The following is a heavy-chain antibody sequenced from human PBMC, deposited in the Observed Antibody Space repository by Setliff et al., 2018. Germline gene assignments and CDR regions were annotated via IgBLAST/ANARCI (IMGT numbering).Heavy chain of an antibody. V-gene: IGHV3-7*01. CDR1: GFSLRNYW. J-gene: IGHJ6*03. CDR2: IKQDGSNT. CDR3: VRALAYYYMDV. Sequence: GGSLRLSCAASGFSLRNYWLSWVRQAPGKGLEWVADIKQDGSNTYYGDSVKGRFTISRDNAKNSLYLQMNSLRAEDTAIYYCVRALAYYYMDVWGKGTTVTVSS.